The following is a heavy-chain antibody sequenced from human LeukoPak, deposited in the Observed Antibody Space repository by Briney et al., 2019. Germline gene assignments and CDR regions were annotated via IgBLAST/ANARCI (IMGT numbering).Heavy chain of an antibody. Sequence: SQTLSLTCAISGDSVSSNSAAWNWIRQSPSRGLEWLGRTYYRSKWYNDYAVSVKSRITINPDTSKNQFSLQLNSVTPEDTAVYYCERPLYYYDSSGYHYYYYSVLDVWAQGTTVTVSS. CDR1: GDSVSSNSAA. D-gene: IGHD3-22*01. CDR2: TYYRSKWYN. CDR3: ERPLYYYDSSGYHYYYYSVLDV. J-gene: IGHJ6*02. V-gene: IGHV6-1*01.